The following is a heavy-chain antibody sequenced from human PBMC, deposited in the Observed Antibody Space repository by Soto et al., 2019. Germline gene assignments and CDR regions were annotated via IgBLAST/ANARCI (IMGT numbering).Heavy chain of an antibody. J-gene: IGHJ4*02. D-gene: IGHD5-12*01. Sequence: PGGSLRLSCVASGFTFSSYSMNWVRQAPGKGLEWLSYISSSSSTIYYADSVKGRFTISRDNAKNSLYLQMNSLRDEDTAVYYCARGGQAGGGYADYWGKGIPVTVSS. CDR2: ISSSSSTI. V-gene: IGHV3-48*02. CDR1: GFTFSSYS. CDR3: ARGGQAGGGYADY.